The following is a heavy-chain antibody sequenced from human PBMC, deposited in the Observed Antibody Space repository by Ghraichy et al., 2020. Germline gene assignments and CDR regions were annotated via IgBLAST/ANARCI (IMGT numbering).Heavy chain of an antibody. Sequence: GGSLRLSCAASGFTFSSYGMHWVRQAPGKGLEWVAVISYDGSNKYYADSVKGRFIISRDNSKNTLYLQMNSLRAEDTAVYYCAKDRTRYSSSGDYWGQGTLVTVSS. CDR1: GFTFSSYG. J-gene: IGHJ4*02. D-gene: IGHD6-6*01. CDR3: AKDRTRYSSSGDY. V-gene: IGHV3-30*18. CDR2: ISYDGSNK.